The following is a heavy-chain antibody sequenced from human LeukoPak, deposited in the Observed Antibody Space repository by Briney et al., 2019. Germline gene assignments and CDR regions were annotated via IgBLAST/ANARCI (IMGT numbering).Heavy chain of an antibody. CDR1: GGFFSGYY. CDR3: ARGLGYSSSSGYYFDY. J-gene: IGHJ4*02. V-gene: IGHV4-34*01. Sequence: SETLSLTCAVYGGFFSGYYWSWIRQPPGKGLEWIGEINHSGSTNYNPSLKSRVTISVDTSKNQFSLKLSSVTAADTAVYYCARGLGYSSSSGYYFDYWGQGTLVTVSS. CDR2: INHSGST. D-gene: IGHD6-6*01.